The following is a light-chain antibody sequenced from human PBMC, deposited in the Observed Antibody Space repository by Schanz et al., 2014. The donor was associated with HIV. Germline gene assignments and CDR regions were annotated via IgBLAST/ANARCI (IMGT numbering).Light chain of an antibody. J-gene: IGKJ2*01. CDR3: QQYGSSPLYT. CDR2: DAS. V-gene: IGKV3-20*01. Sequence: IVMTQSPATLSVSPGERATLSCRASQSVRRNLAWYQQKPGQAPRLLIYDASNRATGIPARFSGSGSGTDFTLTISRLEPEDFAVYYCQQYGSSPLYTFGQGTKLEIK. CDR1: QSVRRN.